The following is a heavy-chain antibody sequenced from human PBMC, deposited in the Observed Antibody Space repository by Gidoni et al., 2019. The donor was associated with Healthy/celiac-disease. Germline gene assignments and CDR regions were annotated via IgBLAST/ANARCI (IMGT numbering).Heavy chain of an antibody. J-gene: IGHJ5*01. D-gene: IGHD6-13*01. V-gene: IGHV3-7*01. CDR3: ARDEGEEDSSWYVF. CDR1: GFTFSSYW. CDR2: IKQDGSEK. Sequence: EVQLVESGGGLVQPGGSLRLSCAASGFTFSSYWMSWVRQAPGKGLEWVANIKQDGSEKYYVDSVKGRFTISRDNAKNSLYLQMNSLRAEDTAVYYCARDEGEEDSSWYVFWGQGTLVTVSS.